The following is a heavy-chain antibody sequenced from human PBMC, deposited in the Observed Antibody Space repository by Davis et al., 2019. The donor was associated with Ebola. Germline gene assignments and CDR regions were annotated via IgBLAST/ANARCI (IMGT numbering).Heavy chain of an antibody. CDR2: IYHSGST. CDR3: ARHGGGSGYDY. Sequence: MPSETLSLTCTVSGGSISSSNWWSWVRQPPGKGLEWIGEIYHSGSTNYNPSLKSRVTISVDKSKNQFSLKLRSVTAADTAVYYCARHGGGSGYDYWGQGTLVTVSS. D-gene: IGHD5-12*01. V-gene: IGHV4-4*02. CDR1: GGSISSSNW. J-gene: IGHJ4*02.